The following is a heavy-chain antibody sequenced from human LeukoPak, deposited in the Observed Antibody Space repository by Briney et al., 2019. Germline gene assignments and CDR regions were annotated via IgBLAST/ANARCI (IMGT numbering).Heavy chain of an antibody. D-gene: IGHD2-21*01. CDR3: AKRHEGYYFDY. J-gene: IGHJ4*02. Sequence: GASLRLSCAAAGLTFSSYVMNWGRPAAGRGLEWVSVISGSGGSTYYADSVKGRFTISRDNTKNTLFLQMNSLRAEDTAVYYCAKRHEGYYFDYWGQGTLVTVSS. V-gene: IGHV3-23*01. CDR2: ISGSGGST. CDR1: GLTFSSYV.